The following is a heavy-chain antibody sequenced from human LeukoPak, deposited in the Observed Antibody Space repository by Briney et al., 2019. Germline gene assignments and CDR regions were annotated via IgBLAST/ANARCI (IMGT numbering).Heavy chain of an antibody. CDR3: ARQITRDGYDY. CDR2: IYYTGST. J-gene: IGHJ4*02. V-gene: IGHV4-39*01. D-gene: IGHD5-24*01. CDR1: GGSISSSNYY. Sequence: PSETLSLTCTVSGGSISSSNYYWAWVRQPPGRGLEWIASIYYTGSTYYNPSLKSRVTISVDTSKNQFSLKLTSVTAADTALYYCARQITRDGYDYWGQGTLVTVSS.